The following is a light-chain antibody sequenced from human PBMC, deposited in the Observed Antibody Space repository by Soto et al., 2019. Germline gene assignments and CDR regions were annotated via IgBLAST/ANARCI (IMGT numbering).Light chain of an antibody. CDR3: QQYDDWPWT. CDR2: GAS. J-gene: IGKJ1*01. Sequence: EIVLTQSPGTLSLSPGERATLSCRASQSVSNNYLAWYQQKPGQAPRLLIYGASIRAAGIPARFTGSESGTEFTLSISSLQSEDFAVYYCQQYDDWPWTFGHGTRWIS. CDR1: QSVSNN. V-gene: IGKV3-15*01.